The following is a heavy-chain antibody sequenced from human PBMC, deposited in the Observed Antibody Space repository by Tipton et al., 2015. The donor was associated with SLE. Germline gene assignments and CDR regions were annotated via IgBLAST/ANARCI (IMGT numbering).Heavy chain of an antibody. V-gene: IGHV4-59*12. Sequence: TLSLTCTVSGGSISSYYWSWIRQPPGKGLEWIGYIYYTGSTNYNPSLKSRVTISVDTSKNQFSLQLNPVTPEDTAVYYCVRAVAQSSGWEDYYYMDVWGKGTTVTVSS. CDR2: IYYTGST. J-gene: IGHJ6*03. CDR1: GGSISSYY. D-gene: IGHD6-19*01. CDR3: VRAVAQSSGWEDYYYMDV.